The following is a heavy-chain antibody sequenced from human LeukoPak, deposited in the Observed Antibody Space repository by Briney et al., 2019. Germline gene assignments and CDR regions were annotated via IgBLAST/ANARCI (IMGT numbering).Heavy chain of an antibody. CDR3: ARGLRPSSYWSSGISGY. CDR2: MNPNSGNT. J-gene: IGHJ4*02. CDR1: GGTFSSYA. V-gene: IGHV1-8*02. Sequence: ASVKVSCKASGGTFSSYAINWVRQATGQGLEWMGRMNPNSGNTGYTQKFQGRVTMTRNTSITTAYMELSSLRSEDTAVYYCARGLRPSSYWSSGISGYWGQGTLVTVSS. D-gene: IGHD2-8*02.